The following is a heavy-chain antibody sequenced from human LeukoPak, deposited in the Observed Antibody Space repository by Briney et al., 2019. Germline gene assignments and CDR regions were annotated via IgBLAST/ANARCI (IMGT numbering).Heavy chain of an antibody. J-gene: IGHJ4*02. D-gene: IGHD1-26*01. CDR3: ARACSRTIVGFIGSTY. CDR1: GFTFSSYG. CDR2: ISYDGSNK. V-gene: IGHV3-30*19. Sequence: GGSLRLSCAASGFTFSSYGMHWVRQTPGKGLEWVAFISYDGSNKYYADSVKGRFTISRDNSKSTLYLQMNSLRAEDTAVFYCARACSRTIVGFIGSTYWGQGTMVTVSS.